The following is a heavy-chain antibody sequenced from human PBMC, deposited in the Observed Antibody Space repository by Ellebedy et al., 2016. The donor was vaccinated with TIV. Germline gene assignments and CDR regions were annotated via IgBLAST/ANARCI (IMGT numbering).Heavy chain of an antibody. V-gene: IGHV3-48*04. CDR1: GFTFNNFG. Sequence: PGGSLRLSCAASGFTFNNFGMNRVRQAPGKGLEWISYISSRGSTMYYADSVKGRFTIPRDNANNSLYLKMNSLRAEDTAVYYCARSITLVRGVSGLGWFDPWGQGTPVTVSS. D-gene: IGHD3-10*01. CDR2: ISSRGSTM. CDR3: ARSITLVRGVSGLGWFDP. J-gene: IGHJ5*02.